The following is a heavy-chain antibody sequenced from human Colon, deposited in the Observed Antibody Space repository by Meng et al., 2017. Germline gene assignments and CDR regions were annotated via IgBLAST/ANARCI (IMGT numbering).Heavy chain of an antibody. D-gene: IGHD3-16*01. J-gene: IGHJ5*02. CDR3: ARWWGGGEWLDP. CDR2: LYYSGST. Sequence: QLQLQESGPGLVKPSETLSLPCSISGGPTDINNYCWGWIRQPPGKGLEWIGCLYYSGSTYYSPSLKSRVTFSVDTSKNQFSLKVTSVTAADTAVFYCARWWGGGEWLDPWGQGSLVTVSS. CDR1: GGPTDINNYC. V-gene: IGHV4-39*01.